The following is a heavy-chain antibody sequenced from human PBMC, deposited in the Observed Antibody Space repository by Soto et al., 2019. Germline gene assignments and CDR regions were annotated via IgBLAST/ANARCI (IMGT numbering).Heavy chain of an antibody. CDR1: GFTFSGYS. Sequence: GGSLRLSCAASGFTFSGYSVNWVRQAPGEGLEWVSYISSGSKTIYYAESVKGRFTVSRDNARNSQYLQMNSLRDEDTAVYYFAREDIWGVRSFDYWGQGTLVTVSS. D-gene: IGHD3-10*01. V-gene: IGHV3-48*02. J-gene: IGHJ4*02. CDR3: AREDIWGVRSFDY. CDR2: ISSGSKTI.